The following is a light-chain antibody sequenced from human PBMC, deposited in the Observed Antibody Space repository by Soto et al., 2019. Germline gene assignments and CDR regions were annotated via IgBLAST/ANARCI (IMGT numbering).Light chain of an antibody. J-gene: IGKJ4*01. CDR2: GAS. V-gene: IGKV3-20*01. CDR1: QSVNSN. CDR3: QQYGSSPG. Sequence: EIVLTQSPGTLSVSPGERATLSCRASQSVNSNFAWYQQRPGKAPRLLIYGASSRATGLPDRFDGSGSGTDFTLTISRLEPEDFAVYYCQQYGSSPGFGGGTKVDIK.